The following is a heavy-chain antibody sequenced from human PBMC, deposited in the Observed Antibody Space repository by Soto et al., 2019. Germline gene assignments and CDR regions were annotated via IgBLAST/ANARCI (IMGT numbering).Heavy chain of an antibody. Sequence: PSETLSLTCTVSGSSISRGSYWAWIRQPPGKGPEWIASIYHGGTTFYNPSLKSRITISVDTSNNKFSLKLTSVTAEDTAVYYCARVHVMVVAGSTFDYWGHGSLVTVS. V-gene: IGHV4-38-2*02. CDR2: IYHGGTT. J-gene: IGHJ4*01. CDR1: GSSISRGSY. CDR3: ARVHVMVVAGSTFDY. D-gene: IGHD6-19*01.